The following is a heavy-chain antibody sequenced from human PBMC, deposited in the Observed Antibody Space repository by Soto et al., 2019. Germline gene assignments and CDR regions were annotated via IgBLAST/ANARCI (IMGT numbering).Heavy chain of an antibody. J-gene: IGHJ4*02. CDR1: GGSISSYY. V-gene: IGHV4-59*01. D-gene: IGHD7-27*01. CDR2: IYYSGST. CDR3: ARRWGTYFDF. Sequence: QVQLQESGPGLVKPSETLSLTCTVSGGSISSYYWSWIRQPPGKGLEWIGYIYYSGSTDYDPSLKSRVTISVDTYKSQCSLKLSSVTAADTAVYYCARRWGTYFDFWGQGTLVTVSS.